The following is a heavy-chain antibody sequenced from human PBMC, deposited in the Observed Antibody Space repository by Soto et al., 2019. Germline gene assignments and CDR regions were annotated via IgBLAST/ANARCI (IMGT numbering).Heavy chain of an antibody. V-gene: IGHV3-7*03. J-gene: IGHJ4*02. CDR3: ARSHHYYDSSGYYLLDY. CDR2: IKQDGSEK. Sequence: LRLSCAASGFTFSSYWMSWVRQAPGKGLEWVANIKQDGSEKYYVDSVRGRFTISRDNAKNSLYLQMNSLRAEDTAVYYCARSHHYYDSSGYYLLDYWGQGTLVTVSS. CDR1: GFTFSSYW. D-gene: IGHD3-22*01.